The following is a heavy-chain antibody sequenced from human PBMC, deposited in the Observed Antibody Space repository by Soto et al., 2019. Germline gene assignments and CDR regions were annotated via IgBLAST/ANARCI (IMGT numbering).Heavy chain of an antibody. CDR2: ISYVGSNK. CDR3: ARNRYSSGWDGFDY. V-gene: IGHV3-30-3*01. Sequence: QVQLVESGGGVVQPGRSLRLSCAASGFTFSSYAMHWVRQAPGKGLEWVAVISYVGSNKYYADSVKGRFTISRDNSKNTLYLQMNSLRAEDTAVYYCARNRYSSGWDGFDYWGQGTLVTVSS. J-gene: IGHJ4*02. CDR1: GFTFSSYA. D-gene: IGHD6-19*01.